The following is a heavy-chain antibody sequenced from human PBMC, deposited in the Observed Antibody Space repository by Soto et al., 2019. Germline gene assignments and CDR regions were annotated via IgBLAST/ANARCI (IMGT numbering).Heavy chain of an antibody. D-gene: IGHD3-22*01. CDR2: INPNSGGT. J-gene: IGHJ4*02. CDR3: ARDNDTSGYYDY. Sequence: QVQLVQSGTEVKKPGASVKVSCKASGYTFTGYYIHWVRQAPGQGLEWMGWINPNSGGTNYVQKFQGRVTMTRDTSISTAYLELSRLRSDDTAVYYCARDNDTSGYYDYWGQGTLVTVSS. V-gene: IGHV1-2*02. CDR1: GYTFTGYY.